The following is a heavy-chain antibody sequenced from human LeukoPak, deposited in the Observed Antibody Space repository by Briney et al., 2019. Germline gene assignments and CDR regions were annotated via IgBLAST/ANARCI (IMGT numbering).Heavy chain of an antibody. Sequence: SETLSLTCTVSGGSISSYYWSWIRQPPGKGLEWIGYIYYSGSTNYNPSLKSRVTISVDTSKNQFSLKLGSVTAADTAVYYCARSLSSPYDFWSGYYTGFTFDYWGQGTLVTVSS. V-gene: IGHV4-59*01. J-gene: IGHJ4*02. CDR2: IYYSGST. CDR1: GGSISSYY. CDR3: ARSLSSPYDFWSGYYTGFTFDY. D-gene: IGHD3/OR15-3a*01.